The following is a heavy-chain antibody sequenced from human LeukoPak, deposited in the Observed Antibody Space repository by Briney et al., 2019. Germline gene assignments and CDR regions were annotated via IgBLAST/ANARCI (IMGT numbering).Heavy chain of an antibody. CDR1: GFTASSNY. V-gene: IGHV3-66*02. D-gene: IGHD3-22*01. CDR3: ARVFAPDTYYCDSSGYYFDY. Sequence: PGGSLSLSCAASGFTASSNYMSWVRPAPGKGLEWVSVIYSGGSTYYAGSVKGRFTISRDNSKNTLYLQMNSMRAEDTAVYYCARVFAPDTYYCDSSGYYFDYWGQGTLVTVSS. J-gene: IGHJ4*02. CDR2: IYSGGST.